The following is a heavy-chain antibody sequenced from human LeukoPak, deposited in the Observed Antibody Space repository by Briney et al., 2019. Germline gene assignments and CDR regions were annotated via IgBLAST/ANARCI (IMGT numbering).Heavy chain of an antibody. Sequence: GGSLRLSCAASGFTFSSYGMHWVRQAPGKGLEWVAVIWYDGSNKYYADSVKGRFTISRDNSKNTLYLQMNSLRAEDTAVYYCAKDIAMIVVVITVQHWGQGTLVTVSS. V-gene: IGHV3-33*06. CDR3: AKDIAMIVVVITVQH. CDR1: GFTFSSYG. D-gene: IGHD3-22*01. J-gene: IGHJ1*01. CDR2: IWYDGSNK.